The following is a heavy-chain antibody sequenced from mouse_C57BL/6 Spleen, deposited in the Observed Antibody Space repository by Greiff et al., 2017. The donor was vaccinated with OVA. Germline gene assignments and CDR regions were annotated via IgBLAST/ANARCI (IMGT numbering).Heavy chain of an antibody. V-gene: IGHV1-18*01. CDR1: GYTFTDYN. Sequence: EVKLVESGPELVKPGASVKIPCKASGYTFTDYNMDWVKQSHGKSLEWIGDINPNNGGTIYNQKFKGKATLTVDKSSSTAYMELRSLTSEDTAVYYCARLGDMDYWGQGTSVTVSS. CDR3: ARLGDMDY. J-gene: IGHJ4*01. CDR2: INPNNGGT.